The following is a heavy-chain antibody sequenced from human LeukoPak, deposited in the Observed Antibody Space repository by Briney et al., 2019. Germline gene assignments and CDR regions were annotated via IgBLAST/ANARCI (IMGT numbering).Heavy chain of an antibody. J-gene: IGHJ4*02. D-gene: IGHD3-22*01. Sequence: TGGSLRLSCAASGFTFSSYEMNWVRQAPGKGLEWVSYISSSGSTIYYADSVKGRFTISRDNAKNSLYLQMNSLRAEDTAVYYCASNDDSSGYRLFDYWGQGTLVTVSS. V-gene: IGHV3-48*03. CDR3: ASNDDSSGYRLFDY. CDR2: ISSSGSTI. CDR1: GFTFSSYE.